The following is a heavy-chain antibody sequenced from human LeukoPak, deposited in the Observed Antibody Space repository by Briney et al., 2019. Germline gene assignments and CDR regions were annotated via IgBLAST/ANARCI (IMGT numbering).Heavy chain of an antibody. J-gene: IGHJ4*02. CDR1: GGSIASYY. V-gene: IGHV4-59*01. CDR2: ISYRGST. D-gene: IGHD3-22*01. CDR3: ARVTGYMIEDYFDY. Sequence: SETLSLTCTVSGGSIASYYWSWIRQFPGKGLEWIGYISYRGSTSYNPSLNSRVSISLDTSKNQLSLRLNSVTAADTAVYYCARVTGYMIEDYFDYWGQGTLVTVSS.